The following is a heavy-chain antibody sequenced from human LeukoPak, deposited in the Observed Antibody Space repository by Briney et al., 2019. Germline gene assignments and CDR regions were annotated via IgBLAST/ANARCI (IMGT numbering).Heavy chain of an antibody. CDR2: ISLNSGSI. CDR1: GFTFSSYW. D-gene: IGHD1-26*01. V-gene: IGHV3-74*01. CDR3: ARGSRFYLYHYMDV. J-gene: IGHJ6*03. Sequence: GRSLRLSCAASGFTFSSYWMHWVRQAPGKGLEWVSGISLNSGSIGYADSVKGRFTISRDNAKNSLYLQMNSLRAEDTAVYYCARGSRFYLYHYMDVWGKGTTVTVSS.